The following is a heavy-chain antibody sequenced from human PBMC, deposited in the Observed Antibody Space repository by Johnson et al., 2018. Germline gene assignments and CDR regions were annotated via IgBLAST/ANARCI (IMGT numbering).Heavy chain of an antibody. CDR3: AKVGVGPTLDAFDI. Sequence: QVQLVESGGGVVQPGRSLRLSCAASGFTFSSYTMHWVRQAPGKRLEWVAVISYDGSNKYYADSVKGRFPLSRDNSKSTRYLLMNSLSAEDTAVYYCAKVGVGPTLDAFDIWGQGTMVTVSS. D-gene: IGHD3-10*01. V-gene: IGHV3-30-3*01. CDR1: GFTFSSYT. CDR2: ISYDGSNK. J-gene: IGHJ3*02.